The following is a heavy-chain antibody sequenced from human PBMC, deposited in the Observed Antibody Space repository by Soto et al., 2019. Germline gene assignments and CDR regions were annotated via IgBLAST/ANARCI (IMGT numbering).Heavy chain of an antibody. D-gene: IGHD4-17*01. J-gene: IGHJ4*02. Sequence: VQLVESGGGLVQPGRSLRLSCAASGFTFDDYAMHWVRQAPGKGLEWVSGISWNSGSIGYADSVKGRFTISRDNAKNSLYLQMNSLRAEDTALYYCAKVAGGDYGYFDYWGQGTLVTVSS. V-gene: IGHV3-9*01. CDR3: AKVAGGDYGYFDY. CDR1: GFTFDDYA. CDR2: ISWNSGSI.